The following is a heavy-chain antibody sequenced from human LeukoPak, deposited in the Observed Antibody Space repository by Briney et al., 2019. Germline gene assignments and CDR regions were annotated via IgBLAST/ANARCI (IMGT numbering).Heavy chain of an antibody. V-gene: IGHV3-53*01. Sequence: GGSPRLSCAASGFTVSSNYMSWVRQAPGKGLEWVSVIYSGGSTYYADSVKGRFTISRDNSKNTLYLQMNSLRAEDTAVYYCATVPDPYDRGHYWGQGTLVTVSS. CDR1: GFTVSSNY. CDR3: ATVPDPYDRGHY. D-gene: IGHD3-10*02. J-gene: IGHJ4*02. CDR2: IYSGGST.